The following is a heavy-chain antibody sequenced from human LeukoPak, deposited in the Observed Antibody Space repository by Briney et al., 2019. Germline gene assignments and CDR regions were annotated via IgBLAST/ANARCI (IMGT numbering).Heavy chain of an antibody. CDR3: ARRWNYGRNYYIDV. CDR1: GGSFSNYY. D-gene: IGHD1-7*01. J-gene: IGHJ6*03. Sequence: SETLSLTCAVYGGSFSNYYWSWVRQSPGKGLEWIGEINDSGTINYNPSLMSRVTVSVDKSKNQFSLKLSSTSAGATAVYYCARRWNYGRNYYIDVWGKGATVSVSS. V-gene: IGHV4-34*01. CDR2: INDSGTI.